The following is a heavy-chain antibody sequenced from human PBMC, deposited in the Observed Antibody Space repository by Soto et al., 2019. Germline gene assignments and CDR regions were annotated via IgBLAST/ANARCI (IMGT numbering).Heavy chain of an antibody. Sequence: QITLKESGPTLVKPTQTLTLTCTFSGFSLSTSGVGVGWIRQPPGKALEWLALIYWDDDKRYSPSLKSRLTTTKDTSKNQVVLTMTNMDPVDTATYYCAHAPSYYYDCRGYYLPYWGQGTLVTVSS. CDR3: AHAPSYYYDCRGYYLPY. V-gene: IGHV2-5*02. CDR1: GFSLSTSGVG. D-gene: IGHD3-22*01. J-gene: IGHJ4*02. CDR2: IYWDDDK.